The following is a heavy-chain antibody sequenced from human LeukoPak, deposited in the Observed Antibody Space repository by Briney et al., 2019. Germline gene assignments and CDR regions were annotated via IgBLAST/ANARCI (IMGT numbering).Heavy chain of an antibody. Sequence: GGSLRLSCAASGFTFSRYWMSWVRQAPGKGLEWVANIKQDGSEKYYVDPVKGRFTISRDNAENSLYPQMNSLRAEDTAVYYCARTASSGYSPLFDYWGQGTLVTVSS. J-gene: IGHJ4*02. CDR2: IKQDGSEK. D-gene: IGHD3-22*01. CDR1: GFTFSRYW. V-gene: IGHV3-7*01. CDR3: ARTASSGYSPLFDY.